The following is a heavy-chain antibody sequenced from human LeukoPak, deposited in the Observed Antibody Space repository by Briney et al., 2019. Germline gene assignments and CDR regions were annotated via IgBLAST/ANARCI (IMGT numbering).Heavy chain of an antibody. CDR2: IYHSGST. CDR3: ARSMVRGVIAYNWFDP. Sequence: SGTLSLTCAVSGGSISSSNWWSWVRQPPGKGLEWIGEIYHSGSTNYNPSLKSRVTISVDKSKNQFSLKLSSVTAADTAVYYCARSMVRGVIAYNWFDPWGQGTLGTVSS. D-gene: IGHD3-10*01. V-gene: IGHV4-4*02. CDR1: GGSISSSNW. J-gene: IGHJ5*02.